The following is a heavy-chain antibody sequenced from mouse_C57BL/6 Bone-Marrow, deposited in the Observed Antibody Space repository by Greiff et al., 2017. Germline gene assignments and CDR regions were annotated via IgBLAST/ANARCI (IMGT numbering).Heavy chain of an antibody. J-gene: IGHJ1*03. D-gene: IGHD2-4*01. CDR1: GYTFTSYW. CDR2: IDPSDSYT. V-gene: IGHV1-50*01. CDR3: GRDYDGRYFDV. Sequence: VQLQQPGAELVKPGASVKLSCKASGYTFTSYWMQWVKQRPGQGLEWIGEIDPSDSYTNYNQKFKGKATLTVDTSSSTAYMQLSSLTSEDSAVYYCGRDYDGRYFDVWGRGTTVTVSA.